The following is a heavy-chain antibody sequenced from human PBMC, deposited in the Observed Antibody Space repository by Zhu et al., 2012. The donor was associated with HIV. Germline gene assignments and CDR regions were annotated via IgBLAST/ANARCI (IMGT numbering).Heavy chain of an antibody. J-gene: IGHJ4*02. Sequence: QVQLQQWGAGLLKPSETLSLTCAVYGGSFSGYYWSWIRQPPGKGLEWIGEINHSGSTNYNPSLKSRVTISVDTSKNQFSLKLSSVTAADTAVYYCARQTVNSTHRIDYWGQGTLVTVSS. CDR1: GGSFSGYY. D-gene: IGHD4-23*01. CDR2: INHSGST. V-gene: IGHV4-34*01. CDR3: ARQTVNSTHRIDY.